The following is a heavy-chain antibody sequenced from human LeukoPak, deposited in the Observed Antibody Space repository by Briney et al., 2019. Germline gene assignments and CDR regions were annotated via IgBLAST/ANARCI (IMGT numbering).Heavy chain of an antibody. J-gene: IGHJ4*02. CDR3: SRGTGSDRWYSDY. CDR1: GFTFSTYS. D-gene: IGHD1-26*01. CDR2: ISGSSSSSDGAAK. Sequence: PVESLCLSCTASGFTFSTYSMNWVRQAPGRGLEWVSYISGSSSSSDGAAKQYADSVKGRFTISRDNDKNSLYLQMNSLRDEDTAVYYCSRGTGSDRWYSDYWGQGALVRVSS. V-gene: IGHV3-48*02.